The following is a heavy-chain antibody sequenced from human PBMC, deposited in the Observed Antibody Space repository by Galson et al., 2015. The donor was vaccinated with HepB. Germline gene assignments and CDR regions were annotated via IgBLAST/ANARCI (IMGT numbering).Heavy chain of an antibody. CDR1: GYTFNTYA. Sequence: SVKVSCKGSGYTFNTYAYSWVRQAPGQGLEWMGWISANNGYTNYAQKLTGRVTMNTDTSTSTAFMELRSLGSDDTAVYYCARDCSSATCLDGMDVWGQGTTVCVSS. CDR3: ARDCSSATCLDGMDV. V-gene: IGHV1-18*04. J-gene: IGHJ6*02. D-gene: IGHD2-2*01. CDR2: ISANNGYT.